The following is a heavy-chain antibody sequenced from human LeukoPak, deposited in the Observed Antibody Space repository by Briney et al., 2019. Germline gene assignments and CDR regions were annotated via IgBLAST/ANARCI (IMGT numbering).Heavy chain of an antibody. CDR2: INPAGNYG. V-gene: IGHV3-74*01. J-gene: IGHJ5*01. D-gene: IGHD3-3*01. CDR1: GFTFSNYW. CDR3: VRDWDHYDFDS. Sequence: QPGGSLRLSCAASGFTFSNYWIHWVRHAPSKGLVWVSRINPAGNYGNYADSVKGRFTISRDNAKNTVYLQMNSLRAEDTGLFYCVRDWDHYDFDSWGQGTLVTVSS.